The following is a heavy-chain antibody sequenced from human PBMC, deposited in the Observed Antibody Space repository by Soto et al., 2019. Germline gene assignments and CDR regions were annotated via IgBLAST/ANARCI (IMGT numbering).Heavy chain of an antibody. Sequence: SETLSLTCTVSGGSISSSSYYWGWIRQPPGKGLEWIGSIYYSGSTYYNPSLKSRVTISVDTSKNQFSLKLSSVTAADTAVYYCARHPLHIAVAGTSFDYWGQGTLVTVSS. CDR3: ARHPLHIAVAGTSFDY. D-gene: IGHD6-19*01. CDR2: IYYSGST. CDR1: GGSISSSSYY. V-gene: IGHV4-39*01. J-gene: IGHJ4*02.